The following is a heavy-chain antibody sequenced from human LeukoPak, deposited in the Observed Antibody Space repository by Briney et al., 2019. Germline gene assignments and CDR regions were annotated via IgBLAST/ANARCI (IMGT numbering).Heavy chain of an antibody. CDR2: ISSSGNYL. D-gene: IGHD3-9*01. Sequence: GGSLRLACAASGFTFSDYYMSWIRQAPGKGLEWVSYISSSGNYLKDADSVKGRFTISRDNAKNSLFLRMSSLRVEDTAVYYCARPRIAWSSHWYFEVWGRDTLVTVSS. CDR1: GFTFSDYY. V-gene: IGHV3-11*03. J-gene: IGHJ2*01. CDR3: ARPRIAWSSHWYFEV.